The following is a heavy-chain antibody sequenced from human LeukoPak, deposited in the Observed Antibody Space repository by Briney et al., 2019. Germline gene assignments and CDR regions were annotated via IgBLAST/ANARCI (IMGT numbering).Heavy chain of an antibody. V-gene: IGHV1-46*01. CDR3: AREGRGYSHGYASFDI. J-gene: IGHJ3*02. Sequence: ASVKVSCKASGYTFTGYYMHWVRQAPGQGLEWMGIINPSGGSTSYAQKFQGRVTMTRDTSTSTVYMELSSLRSEDTAVYYCAREGRGYSHGYASFDIWGQGTMVIVSS. CDR1: GYTFTGYY. D-gene: IGHD5-18*01. CDR2: INPSGGST.